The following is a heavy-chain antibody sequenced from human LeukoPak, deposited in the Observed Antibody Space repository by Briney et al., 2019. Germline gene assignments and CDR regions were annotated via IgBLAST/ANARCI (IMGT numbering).Heavy chain of an antibody. V-gene: IGHV3-30-3*01. J-gene: IGHJ1*01. Sequence: GGSLRLSCAASGFTFSSYPMHWVRQAPGKGLEWVADISYDGTKKYYADSGKGPITIYRDNTKNSPYLQMNSLRAEDTAVYYCARRGDGYGGMTARYFQHWGQGPLVTVSS. CDR3: ARRGDGYGGMTARYFQH. CDR2: ISYDGTKK. D-gene: IGHD4-23*01. CDR1: GFTFSSYP.